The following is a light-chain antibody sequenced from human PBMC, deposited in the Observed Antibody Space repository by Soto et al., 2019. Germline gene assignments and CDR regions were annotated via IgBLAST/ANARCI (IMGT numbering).Light chain of an antibody. J-gene: IGLJ1*01. Sequence: QSVLTQPASVSGSPGQSITISCTGTTRDVGDYNYVSWYQQHPGKAPKLMIYEVRNRPSGVSNRFSGSKSGNTASLTISGLQAEDEADYYCSSYTSTSILYVFGTGTKVTVL. CDR2: EVR. CDR3: SSYTSTSILYV. V-gene: IGLV2-14*01. CDR1: TRDVGDYNY.